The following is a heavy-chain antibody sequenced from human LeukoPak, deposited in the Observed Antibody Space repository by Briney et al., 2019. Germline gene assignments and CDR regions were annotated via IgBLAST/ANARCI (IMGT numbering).Heavy chain of an antibody. Sequence: GRSLRLSCAASGFTFSSYGMNWVRQAPGKGLEWVSYISSSSSTIYYADSVKGRFTISRDNAKNSLYLQMNSLRAEDTAVYYCARIDNYDILTGYYISYYYYMDVWGKGTTVTVSS. J-gene: IGHJ6*03. D-gene: IGHD3-9*01. CDR1: GFTFSSYG. CDR3: ARIDNYDILTGYYISYYYYMDV. CDR2: ISSSSSTI. V-gene: IGHV3-48*01.